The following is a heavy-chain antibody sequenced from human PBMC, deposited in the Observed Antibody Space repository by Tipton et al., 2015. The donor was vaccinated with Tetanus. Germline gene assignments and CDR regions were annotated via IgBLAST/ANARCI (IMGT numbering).Heavy chain of an antibody. CDR3: AKEALGVLNL. CDR1: GFTFKSYT. Sequence: GSLRLSCAISGFTFKSYTMNWVRQAPGNGLEWVAAISGSRLTPYYADSVKGRFTISRDNSKNTLSLQLNSLRADDTAIYYCAKEALGVLNLWGKGTTVIVSS. V-gene: IGHV3-23*01. CDR2: ISGSRLTP. D-gene: IGHD1-14*01. J-gene: IGHJ6*04.